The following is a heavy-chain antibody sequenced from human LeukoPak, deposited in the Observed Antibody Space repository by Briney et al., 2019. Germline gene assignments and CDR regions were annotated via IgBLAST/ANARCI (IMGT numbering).Heavy chain of an antibody. Sequence: SETLSLTCTVSGVSMNNYYWTWIRQPPGKGLEWIGYIYYSGSTSYNPSLKSRVTISIDTSKNQFSLKLSSVTAADTAVYYCARPRAQWLGNDGFDMWGQGTLVTVSS. J-gene: IGHJ3*02. D-gene: IGHD6-19*01. CDR3: ARPRAQWLGNDGFDM. CDR2: IYYSGST. V-gene: IGHV4-59*08. CDR1: GVSMNNYY.